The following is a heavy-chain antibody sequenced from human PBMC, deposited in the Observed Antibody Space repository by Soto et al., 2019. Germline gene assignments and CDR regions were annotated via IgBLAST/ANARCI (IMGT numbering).Heavy chain of an antibody. CDR2: INPNSGGT. CDR3: ARDDPYRSSWYNSPQTLTTFDY. J-gene: IGHJ4*02. D-gene: IGHD6-13*01. Sequence: ASVKVSCKASGYTFTGYYMHWVRQAPGQGLEWMGWINPNSGGTNYAQKFQGRVTMTRDTSISTAYMELSRLRSDDTAVYYCARDDPYRSSWYNSPQTLTTFDYSGRGTLV. CDR1: GYTFTGYY. V-gene: IGHV1-2*02.